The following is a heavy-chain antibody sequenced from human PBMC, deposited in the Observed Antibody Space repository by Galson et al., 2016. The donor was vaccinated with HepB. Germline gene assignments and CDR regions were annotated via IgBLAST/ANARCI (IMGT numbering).Heavy chain of an antibody. V-gene: IGHV3-23*01. CDR3: ARARERSGYYFD. D-gene: IGHD3-22*01. Sequence: SLRLSCAASGFTFSTYAMTWVRQPPGKGLEWLSSISGSGTSTYYADSVEGHFTISRDNSKNTLYLQMNSLRVDDTAVYYCARARERSGYYFDWGQGTLVTVS. CDR1: GFTFSTYA. CDR2: ISGSGTST. J-gene: IGHJ4*02.